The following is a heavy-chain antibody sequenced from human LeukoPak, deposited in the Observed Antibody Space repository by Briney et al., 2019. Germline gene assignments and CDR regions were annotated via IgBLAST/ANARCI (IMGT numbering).Heavy chain of an antibody. J-gene: IGHJ4*02. CDR3: AKGLYSSGWYWVY. V-gene: IGHV3-33*06. CDR2: IWYDGSNE. Sequence: GGSLRLSCAASGFTFSNYGMQWVRQAPGKGLEWVAAIWYDGSNEYYVDSVKGRFTISRDNSKNTLYLQMNSLRAEDTAVYYCAKGLYSSGWYWVYWGQGTLVTVSS. CDR1: GFTFSNYG. D-gene: IGHD6-19*01.